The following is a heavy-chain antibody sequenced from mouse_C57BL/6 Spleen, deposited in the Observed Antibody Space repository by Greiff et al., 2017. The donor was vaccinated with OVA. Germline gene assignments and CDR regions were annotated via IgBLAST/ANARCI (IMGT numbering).Heavy chain of an antibody. V-gene: IGHV7-3*01. D-gene: IGHD2-2*01. J-gene: IGHJ4*01. Sequence: DVKLQESGGGLVQPGGSLSLSCAASGFTFTDYYMSWVRQPPGKALEWLGFIRNKANGYTTEYSASVKGRFTISRDNSQSILYLQMNALRAEDSATYYCARYKGGYYYAMDYWGQGTSVTVSS. CDR3: ARYKGGYYYAMDY. CDR1: GFTFTDYY. CDR2: IRNKANGYTT.